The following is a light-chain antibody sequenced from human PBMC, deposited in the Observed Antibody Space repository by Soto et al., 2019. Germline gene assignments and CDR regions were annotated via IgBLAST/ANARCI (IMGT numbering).Light chain of an antibody. CDR2: DVS. J-gene: IGLJ1*01. CDR1: SSDVGGYNY. V-gene: IGLV2-14*03. CDR3: SSYTSSTTNV. Sequence: QSALTQPASGSGSPGQSITISCTGTSSDVGGYNYVSWYQQHPGKAPKLLINDVSNRPSGISDRFSGSKSGNTASLTISGLQAEDEADYYCSSYTSSTTNVFGTGTKLTVL.